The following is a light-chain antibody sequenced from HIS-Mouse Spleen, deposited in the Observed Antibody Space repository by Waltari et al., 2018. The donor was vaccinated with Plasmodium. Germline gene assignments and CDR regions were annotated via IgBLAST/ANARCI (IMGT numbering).Light chain of an antibody. CDR2: EES. Sequence: SYELTQPPSVSVSPGQTARITCSGDALPKKYAYWYQQKSGQAPVLVIYEESKRPSGSPERFAGASSGRMATLTISGAQVEDEADYYGYSTDSSGNHRVFGGGTKLTVL. CDR1: ALPKKY. V-gene: IGLV3-10*01. J-gene: IGLJ3*02. CDR3: YSTDSSGNHRV.